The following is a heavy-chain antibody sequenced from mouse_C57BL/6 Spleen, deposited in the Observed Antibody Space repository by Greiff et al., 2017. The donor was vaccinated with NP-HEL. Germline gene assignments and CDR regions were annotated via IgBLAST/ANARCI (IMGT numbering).Heavy chain of an antibody. CDR3: AFQLGPHYYALDY. CDR1: GFNIKDYY. CDR2: IDPEDGET. Sequence: EVQLQQSGAELVKPGASVKLSCTASGFNIKDYYMHWVKQRTEQGLEWIGRIDPEDGETKYAPNFQGKATITADTSSNTAYLQLSSLTSEDTAVYSCAFQLGPHYYALDYWGQGTSVTVSS. V-gene: IGHV14-2*01. D-gene: IGHD4-1*02. J-gene: IGHJ4*01.